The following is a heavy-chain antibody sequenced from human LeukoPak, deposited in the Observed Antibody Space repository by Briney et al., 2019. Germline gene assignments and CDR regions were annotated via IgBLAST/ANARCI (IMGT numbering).Heavy chain of an antibody. CDR2: IKQDGSQE. CDR3: AELGITMIGGV. D-gene: IGHD3-10*02. J-gene: IGHJ6*04. CDR1: GFTFSNYW. V-gene: IGHV3-7*01. Sequence: GGSLRLSCAASGFTFSNYWMGWVRQAPGKGLEWVANIKQDGSQEYYVDSVKGRFTISRDNTKNSLYLQMNSLRAEDTAVYYCAELGITMIGGVWGKGTTVTISS.